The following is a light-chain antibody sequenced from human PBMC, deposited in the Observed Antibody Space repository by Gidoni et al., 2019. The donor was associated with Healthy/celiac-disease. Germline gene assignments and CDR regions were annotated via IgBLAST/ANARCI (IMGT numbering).Light chain of an antibody. J-gene: IGKJ4*01. CDR2: WAS. CDR1: QSGLYSSNNKNY. V-gene: IGKV4-1*01. CDR3: QQYYSTPLT. Sequence: DIVMTQSPDSLAVSLGERATINCTSSQSGLYSSNNKNYLAWYQQKPGQPPKLLICWASTRESGVPDRFSGSLQAEDVAVYYCQQYYSTPLTFGGGTKVEIK.